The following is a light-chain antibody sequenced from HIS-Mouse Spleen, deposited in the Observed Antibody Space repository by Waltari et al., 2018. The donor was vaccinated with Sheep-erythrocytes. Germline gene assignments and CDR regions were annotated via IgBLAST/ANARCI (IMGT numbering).Light chain of an antibody. CDR2: QDS. CDR1: TFRDKY. J-gene: IGLJ2*01. Sequence: SSSLPQPPSVSVAPAQTARITCSGDTFRDKYACWYQQKPGQSPVLVIYQDSKRPSGIPERFSGSNSGNTATLTISGTQAMDEADYYCQAWDSSTAVVFGGGTKLTVL. CDR3: QAWDSSTAVV. V-gene: IGLV3-1*01.